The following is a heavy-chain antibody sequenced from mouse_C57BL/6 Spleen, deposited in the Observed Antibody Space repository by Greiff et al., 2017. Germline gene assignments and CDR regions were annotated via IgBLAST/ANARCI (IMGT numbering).Heavy chain of an antibody. CDR3: AREGIYDGYYGAY. CDR1: GYTFTSYW. V-gene: IGHV1-55*01. D-gene: IGHD2-3*01. J-gene: IGHJ3*01. CDR2: IYPGSGST. Sequence: QVHVKQPGAELVKPGASVKMSCKASGYTFTSYWITWVKQRPGQGLEWIGDIYPGSGSTNYNEKFKSKATLTVDTSSSTAYMQLSSLTSEDSAVYYCAREGIYDGYYGAYWGQGTLVTVSA.